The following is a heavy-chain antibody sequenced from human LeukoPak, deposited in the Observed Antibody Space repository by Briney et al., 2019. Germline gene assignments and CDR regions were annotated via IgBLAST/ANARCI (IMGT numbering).Heavy chain of an antibody. V-gene: IGHV4-59*08. D-gene: IGHD3-9*01. Sequence: SETLSLTCTVSGGSISSYYWSWIRQPPGKGLEWIGYIYYSGSTNYNPSLKSRVTISVDTSKNQFSLKLSSVTAADTAVYYCARVNLVLRYFDWLGTYDYWGQGTLVTVSS. CDR3: ARVNLVLRYFDWLGTYDY. CDR2: IYYSGST. CDR1: GGSISSYY. J-gene: IGHJ4*02.